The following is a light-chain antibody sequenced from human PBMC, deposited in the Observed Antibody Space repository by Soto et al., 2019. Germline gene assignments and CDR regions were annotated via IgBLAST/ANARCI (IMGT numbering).Light chain of an antibody. CDR3: LQEYNYPRT. CDR1: QGIRNE. J-gene: IGKJ1*01. Sequence: AIQMTQSPSSLSASVGDRVIITCRASQGIRNELGWYQQRPGKAPKLLIYAASTLESGVPSRFSASGSGTDFTLTISSLRPEDLATYYCLQEYNYPRTFGQGTKVDIK. CDR2: AAS. V-gene: IGKV1-6*01.